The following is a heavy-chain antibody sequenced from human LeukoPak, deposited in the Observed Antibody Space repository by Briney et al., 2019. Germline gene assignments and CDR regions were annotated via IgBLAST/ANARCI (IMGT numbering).Heavy chain of an antibody. Sequence: PSETLSLTCAVYGGSFSGYYWSWIRQPPGKGLEWIGEINHSGSTNYNPSLKSRVTISVDTSKKQFSLKVSSVTAADTAVYYCARLQYGRYYYYYYYMDVWGKGTTVTISS. V-gene: IGHV4-34*01. CDR2: INHSGST. J-gene: IGHJ6*03. D-gene: IGHD2/OR15-2a*01. CDR1: GGSFSGYY. CDR3: ARLQYGRYYYYYYYMDV.